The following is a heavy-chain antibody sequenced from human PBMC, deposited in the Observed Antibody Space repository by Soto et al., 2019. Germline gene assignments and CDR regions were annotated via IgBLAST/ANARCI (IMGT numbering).Heavy chain of an antibody. Sequence: ASVKVSCKASGYTFTSYGISWVRQAPGQGLEWMGWISAYNGNTNYAQKLQGRVTMTTDTSTSTAYMELRSLRSDDTAVYYCARDSYYYDSSGPLNGMDVWGQGTTVTVSS. V-gene: IGHV1-18*01. CDR2: ISAYNGNT. CDR3: ARDSYYYDSSGPLNGMDV. D-gene: IGHD3-22*01. CDR1: GYTFTSYG. J-gene: IGHJ6*02.